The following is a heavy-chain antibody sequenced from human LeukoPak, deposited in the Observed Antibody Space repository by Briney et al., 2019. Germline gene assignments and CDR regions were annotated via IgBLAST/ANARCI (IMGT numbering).Heavy chain of an antibody. D-gene: IGHD2-2*01. CDR3: ARQSGYCSSTSCYAWFDP. CDR1: GGSISSSSYY. Sequence: PSETLSLTCTVSGGSISSSSYYWGWIRQPPGKGLEWIGSIYYSGSTYYSPSLKSRVTISVDTSKNQFSLKLSSVTAADTAVYYCARQSGYCSSTSCYAWFDPWGQGTLVTVSS. J-gene: IGHJ5*02. V-gene: IGHV4-39*01. CDR2: IYYSGST.